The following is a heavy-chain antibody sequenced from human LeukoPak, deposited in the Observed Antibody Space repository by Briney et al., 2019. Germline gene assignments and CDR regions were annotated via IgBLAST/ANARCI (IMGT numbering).Heavy chain of an antibody. D-gene: IGHD3-22*01. V-gene: IGHV1-18*01. J-gene: IGHJ4*02. Sequence: ASVKVSCKASGYTFTSYGISWVRQGPGQGLEWMGRISAYNGNTSYAQKLQGRVTMTTDTSTSTAYMELRSLRSNDTAVYYCARDYYDSSGYYYFDYWGQGTLVTVSS. CDR2: ISAYNGNT. CDR3: ARDYYDSSGYYYFDY. CDR1: GYTFTSYG.